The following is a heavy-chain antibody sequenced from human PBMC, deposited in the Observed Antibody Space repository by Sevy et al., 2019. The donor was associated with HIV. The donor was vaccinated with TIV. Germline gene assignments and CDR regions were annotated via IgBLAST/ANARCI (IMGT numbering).Heavy chain of an antibody. CDR2: IYYSGST. D-gene: IGHD3-10*01. CDR1: GGSISSYC. V-gene: IGHV4-59*01. Sequence: SETLSLTCTVSGGSISSYCWSWIRQPPGKGLEWIGYIYYSGSTNYNPSLKSRVTISVDTSKNQFSLKLSSVTAADTAVYYCASGEYYFDYWGQGTLVTVSS. CDR3: ASGEYYFDY. J-gene: IGHJ4*02.